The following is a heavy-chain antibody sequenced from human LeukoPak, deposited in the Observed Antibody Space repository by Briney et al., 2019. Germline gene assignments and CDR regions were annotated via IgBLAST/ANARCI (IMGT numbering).Heavy chain of an antibody. CDR3: ARGGSSSRGLNWFDP. V-gene: IGHV4-39*07. J-gene: IGHJ5*02. Sequence: SETLSLTCTVSGGSISSSSYYWGWIRQPPGKGLEWIGSIYYSGSTYYNPSLKSRVTISVDTSKNQFSLKLSSVTAADAAVYYCARGGSSSRGLNWFDPWGQGTLVTVSS. D-gene: IGHD6-13*01. CDR1: GGSISSSSYY. CDR2: IYYSGST.